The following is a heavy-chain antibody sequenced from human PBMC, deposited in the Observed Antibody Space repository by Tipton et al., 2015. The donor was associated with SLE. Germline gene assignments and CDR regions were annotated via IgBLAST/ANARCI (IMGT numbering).Heavy chain of an antibody. CDR3: ARVPAGLTGYYNLPFDY. CDR2: IYTSGYT. D-gene: IGHD3-9*01. CDR1: GGSISSGSYY. V-gene: IGHV4-61*09. J-gene: IGHJ4*02. Sequence: TLSLTCTVSGGSISSGSYYWSWIRQPAGKGLEWIGYIYTSGYTNYNPSLKSRVTISVDTSKNQFSLKLSSVTAAETAVYYCARVPAGLTGYYNLPFDYWGQGTLVTLSS.